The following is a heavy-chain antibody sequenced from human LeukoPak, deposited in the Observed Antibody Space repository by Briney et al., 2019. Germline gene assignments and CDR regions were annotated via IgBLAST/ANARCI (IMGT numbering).Heavy chain of an antibody. V-gene: IGHV3-7*03. J-gene: IGHJ6*02. CDR2: INRDGSER. CDR1: GFTFSSYA. Sequence: GGSLRLSCAASGFTFSSYAMSWVRQAPGKGLEWVANINRDGSERYYVDSVKGRFTISRDDAKSSLYLQMNSLRAEDTAVYYCARRNAMDVWGQGTTVIVFS. CDR3: ARRNAMDV.